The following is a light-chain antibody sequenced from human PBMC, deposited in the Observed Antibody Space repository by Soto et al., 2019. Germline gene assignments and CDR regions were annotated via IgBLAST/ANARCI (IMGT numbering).Light chain of an antibody. J-gene: IGKJ1*01. Sequence: AIQMTQSPSSLSASVVDRVTISCRASQVIGNDLAWYQQKPGKAPRLLIFAASNLQSGVPSRFGGSGSGTDFTLTISRLQPEDFATYYCLQFYNFSWTFGQGTKVDIK. CDR2: AAS. V-gene: IGKV1-6*01. CDR1: QVIGND. CDR3: LQFYNFSWT.